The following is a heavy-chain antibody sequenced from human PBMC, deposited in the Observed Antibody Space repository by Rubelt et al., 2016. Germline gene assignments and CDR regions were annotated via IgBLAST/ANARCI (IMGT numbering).Heavy chain of an antibody. V-gene: IGHV3-7*01. CDR2: IKQDGSEK. CDR3: ARDLLTVVIPGF. Sequence: VQLVESGGGVVQPGRSLRLSCATSGFTFRNYGMHWVRQAPGKGLEWVANIKQDGSEKYYVDSVKGRFTISRDNAKNSLFLQMNSLRAEDTAVYYCARDLLTVVIPGFWGQGTLVTVSS. CDR1: GFTFRNYG. J-gene: IGHJ1*01. D-gene: IGHD4-23*01.